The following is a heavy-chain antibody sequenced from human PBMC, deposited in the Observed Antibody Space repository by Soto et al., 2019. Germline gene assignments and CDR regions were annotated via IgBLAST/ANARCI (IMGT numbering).Heavy chain of an antibody. Sequence: SVPKCVTWTVAGGNIVDYCGSWIMQPTGRGLEWIGYISYSGSTDYNPSLESRVTMSVDTSKNQFSLKLNSVTAADTAVYYCASSQTTVTSYDYWGQGTLVTVSS. J-gene: IGHJ4*02. CDR1: GGNIVDYC. D-gene: IGHD4-17*01. CDR3: ASSQTTVTSYDY. V-gene: IGHV4-59*12. CDR2: ISYSGST.